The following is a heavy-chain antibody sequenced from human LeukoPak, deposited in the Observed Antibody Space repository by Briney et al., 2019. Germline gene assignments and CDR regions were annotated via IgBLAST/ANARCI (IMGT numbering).Heavy chain of an antibody. V-gene: IGHV3-21*04. CDR2: ISSSSSYI. CDR1: GFTFSSYS. D-gene: IGHD5-18*01. J-gene: IGHJ4*02. Sequence: GGSLRLSCAASGFTFSSYSMNWVRQAPGKGLEWVSSISSSSSYIYYADSVKGRFTISRDNAKNSLYLQMNSLRAEDTAVYYCAKMNVDTGGWRDYWGQGTLVTVSS. CDR3: AKMNVDTGGWRDY.